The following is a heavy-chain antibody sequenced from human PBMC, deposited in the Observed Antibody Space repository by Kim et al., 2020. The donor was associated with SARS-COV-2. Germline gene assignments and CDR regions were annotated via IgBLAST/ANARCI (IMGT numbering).Heavy chain of an antibody. Sequence: SETLSLTCTVSGGSISSYYWSWIRQPPGKGLEWIGYIYYSGSTNYNPSLKSRVTISVDTSKNQFSLKLSSVTAADTAVYYCARQAYYYGSGSSGPYYYYYMDVWGKGTTVTVSS. V-gene: IGHV4-59*08. CDR1: GGSISSYY. D-gene: IGHD3-10*01. J-gene: IGHJ6*03. CDR2: IYYSGST. CDR3: ARQAYYYGSGSSGPYYYYYMDV.